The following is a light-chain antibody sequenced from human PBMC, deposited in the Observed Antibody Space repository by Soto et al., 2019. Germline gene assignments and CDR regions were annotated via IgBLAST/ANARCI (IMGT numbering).Light chain of an antibody. CDR2: GAS. CDR1: QSVSSY. CDR3: QQRRSWPPT. V-gene: IGKV3-11*01. J-gene: IGKJ1*01. Sequence: EIVLTQSPATLSLSPGERATLSCRASQSVSSYLAWYQQKPGQAPRLLIYGASNRATGIPARFSGSGSGTDFTLTIGSLEPEDFAVYFCQQRRSWPPTFGQGTKVDIK.